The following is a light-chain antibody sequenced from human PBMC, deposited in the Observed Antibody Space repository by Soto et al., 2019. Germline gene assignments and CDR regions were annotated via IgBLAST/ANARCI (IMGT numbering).Light chain of an antibody. J-gene: IGKJ2*01. CDR2: DAS. Sequence: DIQMTQSPSTLSASVGDRVTITCRASQSISSWLAWYQQKPGKAPKLLIYDASSLESRVPSRFSGSGSGTEFTLTISRLQPDDFATYYCQQYNSYPYTFGQATKLEIK. CDR1: QSISSW. CDR3: QQYNSYPYT. V-gene: IGKV1-5*01.